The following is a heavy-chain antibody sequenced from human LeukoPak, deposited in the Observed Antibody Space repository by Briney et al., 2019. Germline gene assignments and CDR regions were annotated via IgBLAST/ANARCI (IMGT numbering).Heavy chain of an antibody. CDR3: ARWEVNHFDS. J-gene: IGHJ4*02. V-gene: IGHV4-39*02. CDR1: GGPVSSSDYY. Sequence: SETLSLTCSVSGGPVSSSDYYWGWVRQPPGKGLEWIGSVYYSGSTYYDPSLKSRLTISLDTSRNHFSLKLTSVTAADTAVYYCARWEVNHFDSWGQGTLVIVSS. D-gene: IGHD1-26*01. CDR2: VYYSGST.